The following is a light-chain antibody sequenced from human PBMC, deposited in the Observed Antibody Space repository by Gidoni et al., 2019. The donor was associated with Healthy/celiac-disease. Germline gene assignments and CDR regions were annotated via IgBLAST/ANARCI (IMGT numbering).Light chain of an antibody. Sequence: EIVMTQPPLSLPVTPGEPAATSCRSSQRLLHSNGYNYLDWYLQKPGQSPQLLIYLGSNRASGVPDRFSGSGSGTDFTLKISRVEAEDVGVYYCMQALQTPLTFGGGTKVEIK. V-gene: IGKV2-28*01. J-gene: IGKJ4*01. CDR3: MQALQTPLT. CDR2: LGS. CDR1: QRLLHSNGYNY.